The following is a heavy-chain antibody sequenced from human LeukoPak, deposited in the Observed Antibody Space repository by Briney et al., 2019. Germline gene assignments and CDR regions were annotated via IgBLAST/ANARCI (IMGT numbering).Heavy chain of an antibody. CDR2: INPNSGGT. V-gene: IGHV1-2*04. Sequence: ASVKVSCKASGYTFTGYYMHWVRQAPGQGLEWMGWINPNSGGTNYAQKFQGWVTMTRDTSISTAYMELSRLRSDDTAVYYCARGTRYCSGGSCYSLFDYWGQGTLVTVSS. D-gene: IGHD2-15*01. J-gene: IGHJ4*02. CDR1: GYTFTGYY. CDR3: ARGTRYCSGGSCYSLFDY.